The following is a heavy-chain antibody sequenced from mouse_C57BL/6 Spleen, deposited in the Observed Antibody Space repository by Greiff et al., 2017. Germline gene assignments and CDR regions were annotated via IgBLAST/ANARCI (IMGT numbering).Heavy chain of an antibody. D-gene: IGHD2-3*01. Sequence: QVQLQQPGAELVKPGASVTLSCKASGYTFTSYWLHWVKHRPGQGLEWIGMIHPNSGSTNYNEKLKSKATLTVDKSSSTAYMQLSSLTSEDSAVYYCARSDGPGAMDYWGQGTSVTVSS. CDR2: IHPNSGST. J-gene: IGHJ4*01. V-gene: IGHV1-64*01. CDR1: GYTFTSYW. CDR3: ARSDGPGAMDY.